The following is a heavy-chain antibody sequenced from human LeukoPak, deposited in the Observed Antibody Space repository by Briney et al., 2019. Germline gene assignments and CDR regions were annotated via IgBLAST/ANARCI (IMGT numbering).Heavy chain of an antibody. V-gene: IGHV4-34*01. Sequence: PSETLSLTCAVYGGSFSGNYWTLIRQTPARGLEGIGESSPTGDITGYNPSLKGRATTSVDSSKNQFSLKLTSVTAADTGVYYCARVPDFIARPCDSWGPGTLVTVSS. CDR2: SSPTGDIT. J-gene: IGHJ4*02. CDR3: ARVPDFIARPCDS. D-gene: IGHD2-21*01. CDR1: GGSFSGNY.